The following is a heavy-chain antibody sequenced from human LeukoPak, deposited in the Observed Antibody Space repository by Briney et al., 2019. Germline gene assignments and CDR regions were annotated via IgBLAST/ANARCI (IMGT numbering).Heavy chain of an antibody. J-gene: IGHJ4*02. CDR1: GFTFSSYG. Sequence: GGSLRLSCAASGFTFSSYGMHWVRQAPGKGLEWVAVIWYDGSNKYYADSVKGRFTISRDNSKNTLYLQMNSLRAEDTAVYYCAKGASIIMIRGYYFDYWGQGTLVTVSS. CDR2: IWYDGSNK. CDR3: AKGASIIMIRGYYFDY. D-gene: IGHD3-16*01. V-gene: IGHV3-33*06.